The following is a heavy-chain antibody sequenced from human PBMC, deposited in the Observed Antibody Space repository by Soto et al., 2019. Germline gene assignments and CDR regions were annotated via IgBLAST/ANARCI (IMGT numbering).Heavy chain of an antibody. CDR3: ASLAPYPYFDY. Sequence: SETLSLTCAVYGGSFSGYYWSWIRQPPGKGLEWIGEINHSGSTNYNPSLKSRVTISVDTSKNQFSLKLSSVTAADTAVYYCASLAPYPYFDYWGQGTLVTVSS. CDR1: GGSFSGYY. V-gene: IGHV4-34*01. J-gene: IGHJ4*02. CDR2: INHSGST.